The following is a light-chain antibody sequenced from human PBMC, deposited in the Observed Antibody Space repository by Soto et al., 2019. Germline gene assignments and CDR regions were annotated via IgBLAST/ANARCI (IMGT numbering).Light chain of an antibody. CDR2: DVT. J-gene: IGLJ1*01. CDR1: SSDVGGYNY. V-gene: IGLV2-14*01. CDR3: SSYTSSSTPYV. Sequence: QSALTQPASVSGSPGQSITISCTGTSSDVGGYNYVSWYQQHPVKAPKLMIYDVTNRPSGVSDRFSGSKSGNTASLTISGLQAEDEADYYCSSYTSSSTPYVFG.